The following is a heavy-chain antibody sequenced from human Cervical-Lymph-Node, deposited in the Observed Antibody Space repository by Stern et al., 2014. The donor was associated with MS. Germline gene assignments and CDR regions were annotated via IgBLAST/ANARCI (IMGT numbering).Heavy chain of an antibody. V-gene: IGHV3-23*04. CDR1: GFTFSSYA. J-gene: IGHJ4*02. Sequence: VQLVESGGGLVQPGGSLRLSCAASGFTFSSYAMSWVRQGPGKGLEWVSAISGSGGSTYYAESVKGRFTISREDSKNTLYLEMNSLRAEDKAGYYWAKSPVTSLSDYWGQGTLVTVSS. CDR3: AKSPVTSLSDY. CDR2: ISGSGGST. D-gene: IGHD3-10*01.